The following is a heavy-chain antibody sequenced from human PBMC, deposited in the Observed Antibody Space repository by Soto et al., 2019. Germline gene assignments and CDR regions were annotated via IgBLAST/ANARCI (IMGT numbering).Heavy chain of an antibody. Sequence: QVQLVESGGGVVQPGRSLRLSCAASGFTFSSYAMHWVRQAPGKGLEWVAVISYDGSNKYYADSVKGRFTITRDNSKNPLYLHMSSLRAEDTAVYYCARQLLVVMMGYDAFDIWGQGTMVTVSS. CDR1: GFTFSSYA. V-gene: IGHV3-30-3*01. CDR3: ARQLLVVMMGYDAFDI. D-gene: IGHD2-15*01. CDR2: ISYDGSNK. J-gene: IGHJ3*02.